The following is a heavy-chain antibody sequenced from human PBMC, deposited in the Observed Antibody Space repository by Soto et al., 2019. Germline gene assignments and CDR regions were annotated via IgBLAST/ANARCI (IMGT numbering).Heavy chain of an antibody. J-gene: IGHJ5*02. D-gene: IGHD3-10*01. CDR2: IYYSGST. Sequence: PSETLSLTCTVSGGSISSYYWSWIRQPPGKGLEWIGYIYYSGSTNYNPSLKSRVTISVDTSKNQFSLKLSSVTAADTAVYYCARDRISGRGWFDPWGQGTLVTVSS. CDR3: ARDRISGRGWFDP. V-gene: IGHV4-59*01. CDR1: GGSISSYY.